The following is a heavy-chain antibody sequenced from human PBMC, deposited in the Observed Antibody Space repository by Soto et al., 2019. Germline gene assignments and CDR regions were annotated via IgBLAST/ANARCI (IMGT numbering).Heavy chain of an antibody. CDR3: ARDFLTGDYREAFDI. CDR2: IDTSGRAT. D-gene: IGHD7-27*01. J-gene: IGHJ3*02. V-gene: IGHV3-48*01. Sequence: PGGSLRLSCAASGFTFSSYSLSWVRQAPGKGLEWIAYIDTSGRATGYAESVRGRFAVSRDNARDISYLQVNSLRGEDTAVYYCARDFLTGDYREAFDIWGQGTMVTVSS. CDR1: GFTFSSYS.